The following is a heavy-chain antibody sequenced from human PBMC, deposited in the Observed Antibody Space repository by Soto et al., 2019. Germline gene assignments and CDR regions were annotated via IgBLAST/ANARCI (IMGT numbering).Heavy chain of an antibody. CDR1: GFTFSSYA. J-gene: IGHJ4*02. CDR2: ISGSGGST. D-gene: IGHD3-9*01. CDR3: AKIEEGYDILTGYNHYFDF. Sequence: EVQLLESGGGLVQPGGSLRLSCAASGFTFSSYAMSWVRQAPGKGLEWVSAISGSGGSTYYADSVKGRFTISRDNSKNTLYLQMNSLRAEDTAVYYCAKIEEGYDILTGYNHYFDFWGQGTLVTVSS. V-gene: IGHV3-23*01.